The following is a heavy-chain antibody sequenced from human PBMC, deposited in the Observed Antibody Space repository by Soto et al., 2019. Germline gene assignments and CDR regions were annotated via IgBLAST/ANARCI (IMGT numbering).Heavy chain of an antibody. V-gene: IGHV4-4*02. J-gene: IGHJ6*02. CDR2: IFHTGGT. CDR3: ARDFASGGNFRMDV. D-gene: IGHD5-12*01. CDR1: GASVTDSNW. Sequence: QVQLQESGPGVVKPSGTLSLTCIVSGASVTDSNWWTWVRQPPGQGLEWIGEIFHTGGTNYSPSLKSRVTRSLDKSKNQLSLEVTSVTAADTAVYYCARDFASGGNFRMDVWGQGTTVIVSS.